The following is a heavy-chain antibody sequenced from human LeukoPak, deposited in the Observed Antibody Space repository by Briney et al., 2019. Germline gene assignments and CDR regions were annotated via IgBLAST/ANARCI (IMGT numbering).Heavy chain of an antibody. Sequence: ASVKVSCKASGYTFTSYDINWVRQATGQGLEWMGWMNPNSGSTGYAQKFQGRVTMTRNTSISTAYMELSSLRSEDTAVYYCARVWYYDILTGSAGDAFDIWGQGTMVTVSS. J-gene: IGHJ3*02. CDR1: GYTFTSYD. CDR3: ARVWYYDILTGSAGDAFDI. D-gene: IGHD3-9*01. V-gene: IGHV1-8*01. CDR2: MNPNSGST.